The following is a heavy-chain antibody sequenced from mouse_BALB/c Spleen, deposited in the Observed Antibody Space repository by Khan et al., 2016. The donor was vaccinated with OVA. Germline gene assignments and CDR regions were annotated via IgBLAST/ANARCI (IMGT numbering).Heavy chain of an antibody. Sequence: EVQLVESGPGLVKPSQSLSLTCTVTGYSLTSNYAWHWIRQFPGNKLEWMGSINYSGSTSYTPSLTSRLYITRDTSKHQFFLQLNSVTTEDTATYCCARGRAYWGQGTLVTVSA. CDR3: ARGRAY. CDR2: INYSGST. CDR1: GYSLTSNYA. V-gene: IGHV3-2*02. D-gene: IGHD3-3*01. J-gene: IGHJ3*01.